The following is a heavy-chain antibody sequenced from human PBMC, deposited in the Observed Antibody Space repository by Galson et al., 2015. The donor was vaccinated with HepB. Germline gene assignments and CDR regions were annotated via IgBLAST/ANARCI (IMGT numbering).Heavy chain of an antibody. Sequence: QSGAEVKKPWESLKISCKGSGYSFSTYWIAWVRQMPGKGLEWMGIIYPGDSDTRYSPSFQGQVTMAADKSISTVYLQWNSLKASDSAIYYCARSHYSSSFNYFYYYGMDVWGQGTTVTVSS. D-gene: IGHD6-13*01. CDR3: ARSHYSSSFNYFYYYGMDV. J-gene: IGHJ6*02. CDR1: GYSFSTYW. V-gene: IGHV5-51*01. CDR2: IYPGDSDT.